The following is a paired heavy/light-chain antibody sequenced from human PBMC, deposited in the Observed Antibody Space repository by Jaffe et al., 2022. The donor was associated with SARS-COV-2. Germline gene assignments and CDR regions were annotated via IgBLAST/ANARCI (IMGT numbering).Light chain of an antibody. CDR1: SSNIGAGYD. Sequence: QSVLTQPPSVSGAPGQRVTISCTGSSSNIGAGYDVHWYQQLPGTAPKLLIYGNSNRPSGVPDRFSGSKSGTSASLAITGLQAEDEADYYCQSYDSSLSGWGVVFGGGTKLTVL. V-gene: IGLV1-40*01. CDR3: QSYDSSLSGWGVV. CDR2: GNS. J-gene: IGLJ2*01.
Heavy chain of an antibody. CDR2: ISSSGSTI. CDR3: ARASYYDSSGGNAFDI. V-gene: IGHV3-11*01. Sequence: QVQLVESGGGLVKPGGSLRLSCAASGFTFSDYYMSWIRQAPGKGLEWVSYISSSGSTIYYADSVKGRFTISRDNAKNSLYLQMNSLRAEDTAVYYCARASYYDSSGGNAFDIWGQGTMVTVSS. J-gene: IGHJ3*02. CDR1: GFTFSDYY. D-gene: IGHD3-22*01.